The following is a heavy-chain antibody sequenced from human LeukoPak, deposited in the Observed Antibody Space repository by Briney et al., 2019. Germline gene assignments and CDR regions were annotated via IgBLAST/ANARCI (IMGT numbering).Heavy chain of an antibody. CDR2: ISYDGSNK. CDR3: AKYQLLLAREIDY. J-gene: IGHJ4*02. V-gene: IGHV3-30*18. CDR1: GFTFSSYG. D-gene: IGHD2-2*01. Sequence: GGSLRLSCAASGFTFSSYGMHWVRQAPGKGLEWVAVISYDGSNKYYADSVKGRFTISRDNSKNTLYLQMNSLRAEDTAVYYCAKYQLLLAREIDYWGQGTLVTVSS.